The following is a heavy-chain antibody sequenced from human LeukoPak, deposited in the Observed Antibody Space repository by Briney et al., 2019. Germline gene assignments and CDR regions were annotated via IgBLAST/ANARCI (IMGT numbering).Heavy chain of an antibody. J-gene: IGHJ4*02. CDR3: ARGRYLTTSGGAAAGFLDY. D-gene: IGHD6-13*01. V-gene: IGHV4-59*12. CDR2: IYYSGST. Sequence: SETLSLTCTVSGGSISNYYWSWIRQPPGKGLEWIGYIYYSGSTKYNPSLKSRVTISVDTSKNQFSLRLTSVTAADTAVYYCARGRYLTTSGGAAAGFLDYWGQGSLVTVST. CDR1: GGSISNYY.